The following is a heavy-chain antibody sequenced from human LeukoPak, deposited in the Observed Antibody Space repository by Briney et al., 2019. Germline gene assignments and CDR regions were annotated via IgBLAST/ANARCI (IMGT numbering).Heavy chain of an antibody. Sequence: SVTVPCKASGYTLPSHGIRWVRQAPGPRLEWTGWISAYNGNTNYAQKLQGRVTMTPDTSTSTAYMELRSLRSDDTAVYYCARGDDYGDYGPFDYWGQGTLVTVSS. V-gene: IGHV1-18*01. CDR1: GYTLPSHG. CDR3: ARGDDYGDYGPFDY. D-gene: IGHD4-17*01. J-gene: IGHJ4*02. CDR2: ISAYNGNT.